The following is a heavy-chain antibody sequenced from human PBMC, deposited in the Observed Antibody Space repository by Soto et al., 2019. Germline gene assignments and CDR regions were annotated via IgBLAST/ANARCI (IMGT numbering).Heavy chain of an antibody. Sequence: GGSLRLSCAASGFTFSSYSMNWVRQAPGKGLEWVSSISSSSSYIYYADSVKGRFTISRDNAKNSLYLQMNSLRAEDTAVYYCASGEEDCSSTSCYSFPDYWGQGTLVTVSS. CDR3: ASGEEDCSSTSCYSFPDY. J-gene: IGHJ4*02. CDR1: GFTFSSYS. D-gene: IGHD2-2*01. CDR2: ISSSSSYI. V-gene: IGHV3-21*01.